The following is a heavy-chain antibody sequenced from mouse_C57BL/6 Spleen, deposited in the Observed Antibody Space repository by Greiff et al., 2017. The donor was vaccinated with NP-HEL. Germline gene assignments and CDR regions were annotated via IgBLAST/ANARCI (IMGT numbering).Heavy chain of an antibody. CDR2: IDPSDSET. D-gene: IGHD4-1*01. CDR3: ARSDNWDGWYFDV. J-gene: IGHJ1*03. Sequence: QVQLQQPGAELVRPGSSVKLSCKASGYTFTSYWMHWVKQRPIQGLEWIGNIDPSDSETHYNQKFKDKATLTVDKSSSTAYMQLSSLTSEDSAVYYGARSDNWDGWYFDVWGTGTTVTVSS. V-gene: IGHV1-52*01. CDR1: GYTFTSYW.